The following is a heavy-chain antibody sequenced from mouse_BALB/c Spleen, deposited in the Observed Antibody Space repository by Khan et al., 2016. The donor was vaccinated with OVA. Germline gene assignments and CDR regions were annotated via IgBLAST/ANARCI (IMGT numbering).Heavy chain of an antibody. D-gene: IGHD2-12*01. CDR1: GDSITSGY. CDR2: ISYSGST. Sequence: EVKLLESGPSLVKPSQTLSLTCSVTGDSITSGYWNWIRKFPGNKLEYMGYISYSGSTYYNPSLKSRISITRDTSKNQYYLQLNSVTTEDTSTCYCERYDDGYAMDYWGQGTSVTVSS. V-gene: IGHV3-8*02. CDR3: ERYDDGYAMDY. J-gene: IGHJ4*01.